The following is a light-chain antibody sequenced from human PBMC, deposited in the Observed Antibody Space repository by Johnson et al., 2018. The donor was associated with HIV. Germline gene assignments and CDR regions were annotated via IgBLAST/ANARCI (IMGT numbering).Light chain of an antibody. Sequence: QSVLTQPPSVSAAPGQRVSISYSGHSSNIENYFVSWYQQLPGAAPRLLIYEDYKRPSGIPDRFSGSKSGASATLGITGLQTGDEADYYCGVWDASLSPHYVFGTGTTITVL. V-gene: IGLV1-51*02. CDR3: GVWDASLSPHYV. J-gene: IGLJ1*01. CDR1: SSNIENYF. CDR2: EDY.